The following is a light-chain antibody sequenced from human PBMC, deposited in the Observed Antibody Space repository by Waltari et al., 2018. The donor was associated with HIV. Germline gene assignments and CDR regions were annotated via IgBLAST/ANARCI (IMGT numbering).Light chain of an antibody. CDR2: EVC. CDR1: QSLLHSDGKPY. Sequence: DLVMTQTPLSLSVTPGQPASISCKSSQSLLHSDGKPYLYLYLQRPGQPLQLLVYEVCNTFSGVTDRFSGSGSAKDFRLKISRVGVEDAGIDYCMQSIQLLPYTFGQGTRLEIK. CDR3: MQSIQLLPYT. J-gene: IGKJ2*01. V-gene: IGKV2D-29*01.